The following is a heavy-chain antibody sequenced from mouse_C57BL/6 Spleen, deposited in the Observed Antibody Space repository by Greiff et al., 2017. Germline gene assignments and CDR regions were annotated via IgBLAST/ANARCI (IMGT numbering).Heavy chain of an antibody. V-gene: IGHV1-80*01. CDR1: GYAFSSYW. D-gene: IGHD1-1*01. CDR2: IYPGDGDT. J-gene: IGHJ4*01. Sequence: QVQLQQSGAELVKPGASVKISCKASGYAFSSYWMNWVKQRPGKGLEWIGQIYPGDGDTTYNGKFKGKATLTADKSSSTAYMQLSSLTSEDSAVYFCARAITTVVATDYYAMDYWGQGTSVTVSS. CDR3: ARAITTVVATDYYAMDY.